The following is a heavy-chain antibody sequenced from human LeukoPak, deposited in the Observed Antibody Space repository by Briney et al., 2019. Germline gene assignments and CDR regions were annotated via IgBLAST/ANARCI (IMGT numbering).Heavy chain of an antibody. CDR2: MNPNSGNT. J-gene: IGHJ6*03. CDR1: GYTFTSYD. V-gene: IGHV1-8*01. CDR3: ARALSWTTNSYYYMDV. D-gene: IGHD3/OR15-3a*01. Sequence: GASVKVSCKAYGYTFTSYDINWVRQATGQGLEWMGWMNPNSGNTGYAQKFQGRVTMTKNTSITTAYMELSSLRSEDTAVYYCARALSWTTNSYYYMDVWGKGTTVTVSS.